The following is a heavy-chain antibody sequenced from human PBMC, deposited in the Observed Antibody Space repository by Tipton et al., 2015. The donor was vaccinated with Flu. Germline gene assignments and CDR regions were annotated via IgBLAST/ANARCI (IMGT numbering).Heavy chain of an antibody. CDR1: GFTFSSYSMN. Sequence: LRLSCAASGFTFSSYSMNWVRQAPGKGLEWIGSIYYSGSTYYNPSLKSRVTISVDTSKNQFSLKLSSVTAADTAVYYCAREDGDGGGPLDYWGQGTLVTVSS. J-gene: IGHJ4*02. CDR3: AREDGDGGGPLDY. V-gene: IGHV4-59*05. D-gene: IGHD4-17*01. CDR2: IYYSGST.